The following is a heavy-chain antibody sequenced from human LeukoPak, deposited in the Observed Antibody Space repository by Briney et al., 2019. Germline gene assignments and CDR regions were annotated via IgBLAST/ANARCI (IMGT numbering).Heavy chain of an antibody. J-gene: IGHJ5*02. D-gene: IGHD2-2*01. CDR2: IYYSGST. Sequence: PSETLSLTCTVPGGSISSYYWSWIRQPPGKGLEWIGYIYYSGSTNYNPSLKSRVTISVDTSKNQFSLKLSSVTAGDTAVYYCARGGYQMLVGWFDPWGQGTLVTVSS. CDR3: ARGGYQMLVGWFDP. CDR1: GGSISSYY. V-gene: IGHV4-59*01.